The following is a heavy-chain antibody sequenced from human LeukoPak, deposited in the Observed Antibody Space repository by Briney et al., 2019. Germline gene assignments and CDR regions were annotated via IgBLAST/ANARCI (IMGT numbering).Heavy chain of an antibody. Sequence: GGSLRLSCAASGFSVRSYCMTWVRQAPGRGLEWVSVICTGGNTHYADSVKGRFTISRDISKNTVYLQMNSLRAEDTAVYYCSLLWFGELLRADSYLIDYWGQGIRVTVSS. D-gene: IGHD3-10*01. CDR1: GFSVRSYC. CDR2: ICTGGNT. V-gene: IGHV3-53*01. J-gene: IGHJ4*02. CDR3: SLLWFGELLRADSYLIDY.